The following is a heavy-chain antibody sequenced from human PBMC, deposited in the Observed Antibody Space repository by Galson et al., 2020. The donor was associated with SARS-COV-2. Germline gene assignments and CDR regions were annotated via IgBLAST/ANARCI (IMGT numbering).Heavy chain of an antibody. Sequence: ASVKVSCKASGYTFTGYYMHWVRQAPGQGLEWMGWINPNSGGTNYAQKFQGRVTMTRDTSISTAYMELSRLRSDDTAVYYCARHRGACSGGSCGPDYWGQGTLVTVSS. CDR3: ARHRGACSGGSCGPDY. CDR2: INPNSGGT. V-gene: IGHV1-2*02. J-gene: IGHJ4*02. CDR1: GYTFTGYY. D-gene: IGHD2-15*01.